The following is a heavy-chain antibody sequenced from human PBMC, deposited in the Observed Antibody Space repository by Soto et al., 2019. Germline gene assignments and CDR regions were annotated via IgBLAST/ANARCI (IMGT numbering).Heavy chain of an antibody. CDR2: IYTSGST. Sequence: PSETLSLTCTVSGGSISSYYWSWIRQPAGKGLEWIGRIYTSGSTNYNPSLKSRVTMSVDTSKNQFSLKLSSVTAADTAVYYCARDTYSSGSVNWFDPWGQGTLVTVS. V-gene: IGHV4-4*07. CDR1: GGSISSYY. J-gene: IGHJ5*02. CDR3: ARDTYSSGSVNWFDP. D-gene: IGHD6-19*01.